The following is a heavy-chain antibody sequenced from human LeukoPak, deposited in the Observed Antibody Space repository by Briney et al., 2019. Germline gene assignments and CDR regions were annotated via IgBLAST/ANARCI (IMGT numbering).Heavy chain of an antibody. D-gene: IGHD3-16*01. CDR3: ARDRVTFGGVMLPEY. Sequence: GASVKVSCTASGYTFTNYGLSWVRQAPGQGLEWMGWISAYNGNTNYAQQFQGRVTMTTDTSTSTAYMELKSLRSDDTAVYYCARDRVTFGGVMLPEYWGQGTLVTVSS. J-gene: IGHJ4*02. CDR1: GYTFTNYG. V-gene: IGHV1-18*01. CDR2: ISAYNGNT.